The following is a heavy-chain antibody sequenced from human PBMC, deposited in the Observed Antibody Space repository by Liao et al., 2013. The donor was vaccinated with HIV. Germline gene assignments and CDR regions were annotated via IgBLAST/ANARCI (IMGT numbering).Heavy chain of an antibody. CDR3: AEASPRCVDGVCRFWYFAV. V-gene: IGHV4-59*01. D-gene: IGHD2-8*01. CDR2: IYYTGST. CDR1: GGSISGFY. J-gene: IGHJ2*01. Sequence: QVQLQESGPGLVKSSETLSLTCTVSGGSISGFYWSWIRQSPERGLEWIGYIYYTGSTNYNPSFKRRITISVDTSKNQISLKLRSVTAADTAVYYCAEASPRCVDGVCRFWYFAVWGRGTLLTVSS.